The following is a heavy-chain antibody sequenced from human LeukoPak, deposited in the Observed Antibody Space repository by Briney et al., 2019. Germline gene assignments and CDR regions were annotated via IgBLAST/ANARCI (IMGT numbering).Heavy chain of an antibody. Sequence: GGSLRLSCAASGFTFSSYSMNWVRQAPGKGLGGVSSISSSSSYLYYAGSVKGRFTISRENAKDSLYLQMNSLRAGDTAVYYCARVAKERVGGVYYFDYWGQGTLVTVSS. J-gene: IGHJ4*02. V-gene: IGHV3-21*01. CDR3: ARVAKERVGGVYYFDY. CDR1: GFTFSSYS. CDR2: ISSSSSYL. D-gene: IGHD1-1*01.